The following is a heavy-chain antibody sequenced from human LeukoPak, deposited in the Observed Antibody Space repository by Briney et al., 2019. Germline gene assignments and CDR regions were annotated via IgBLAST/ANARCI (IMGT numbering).Heavy chain of an antibody. Sequence: PSETLSLTCTVSGGSISSYYWSWIRQPPGKGLEWIGYIYYSGSTNYNPSLKSRVTISVDTSKNQFPLKLSSVTAADTAVYYCATSTAYYYDSSGYSLDYWGQGTLVTVSS. CDR3: ATSTAYYYDSSGYSLDY. CDR1: GGSISSYY. D-gene: IGHD3-22*01. V-gene: IGHV4-59*01. J-gene: IGHJ4*02. CDR2: IYYSGST.